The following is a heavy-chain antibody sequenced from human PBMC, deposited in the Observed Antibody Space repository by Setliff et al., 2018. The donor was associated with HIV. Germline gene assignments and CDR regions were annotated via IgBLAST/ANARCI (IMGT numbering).Heavy chain of an antibody. CDR3: ARDLIRITPHGDLPF. D-gene: IGHD2-15*01. CDR2: IIPLFGTE. Sequence: ASVKVSCKAYGDTLTNYALSWVRQAPGQGLEWMGGIIPLFGTEDYAQKFQGRVTITADESTNTAYMELRSLTSDDTALYYCARDLIRITPHGDLPFWGQGTLVTVSS. V-gene: IGHV1-69*13. J-gene: IGHJ4*02. CDR1: GDTLTNYA.